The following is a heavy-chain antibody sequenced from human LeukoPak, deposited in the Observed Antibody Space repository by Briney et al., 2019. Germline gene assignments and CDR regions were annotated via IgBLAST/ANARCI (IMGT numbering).Heavy chain of an antibody. CDR3: AKDKHGWIFRAGVD. Sequence: PGGSLRLSCAASGFTFSDYYMSWIRQAPGKGLEWVSYISSSGSTIYYADSVKGRFTISRDNSRNTLYLQMNSLRAEDTATYYCAKDKHGWIFRAGVDWGQGSLVTVSS. CDR2: ISSSGSTI. CDR1: GFTFSDYY. D-gene: IGHD3-3*01. J-gene: IGHJ4*02. V-gene: IGHV3-11*01.